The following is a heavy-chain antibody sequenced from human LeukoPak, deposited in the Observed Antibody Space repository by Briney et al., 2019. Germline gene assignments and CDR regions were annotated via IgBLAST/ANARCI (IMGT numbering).Heavy chain of an antibody. J-gene: IGHJ4*02. D-gene: IGHD3-22*01. Sequence: SETLSLTCTVSGGSISSGSYYWSWIRQPPGKGLEWIGEINHSGSTNYNPSLKSRVTISVDTSKNQFSLKLSSVTAADTAVYYCARESHYDSRKDVYWGQGTLVTVSS. CDR2: INHSGST. V-gene: IGHV4-39*07. CDR3: ARESHYDSRKDVY. CDR1: GGSISSGSYY.